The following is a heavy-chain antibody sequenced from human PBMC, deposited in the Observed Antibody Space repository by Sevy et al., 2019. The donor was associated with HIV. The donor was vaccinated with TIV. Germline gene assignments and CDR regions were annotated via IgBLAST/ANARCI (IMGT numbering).Heavy chain of an antibody. Sequence: SETLSLTCTVSGGSVSSSSYYWSWIRHPPGKGLEWIGYIYYSGSTNYNPCLKSRVTISVDTSKNQFSLKLSSVTAADTAVYYCARGEYYYYMDVWGKGTTVTVSS. CDR3: ARGEYYYYMDV. CDR1: GGSVSSSSYY. V-gene: IGHV4-61*01. J-gene: IGHJ6*03. CDR2: IYYSGST.